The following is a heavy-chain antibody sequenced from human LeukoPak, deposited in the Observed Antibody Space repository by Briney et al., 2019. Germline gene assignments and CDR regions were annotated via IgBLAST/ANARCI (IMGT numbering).Heavy chain of an antibody. D-gene: IGHD4-11*01. CDR1: GFTFSSYS. CDR3: AREGTTSGVDYYYYYMDV. CDR2: ISGSSRTI. J-gene: IGHJ6*03. Sequence: GGSLRLSCAASGFTFSSYSMNWVRQAPGKGLEWVSSISGSSRTIYCADSVKGRFAISRDNAKNSLYLQMNSLRAEDTAVYYCAREGTTSGVDYYYYYMDVWGKGTTVTVSS. V-gene: IGHV3-48*04.